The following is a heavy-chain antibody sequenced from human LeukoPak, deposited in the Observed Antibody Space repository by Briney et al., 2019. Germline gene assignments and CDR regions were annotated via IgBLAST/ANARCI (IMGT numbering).Heavy chain of an antibody. CDR2: ISSSSSYT. V-gene: IGHV3-11*06. CDR1: GFTFSDYY. D-gene: IGHD3-9*01. CDR3: ATGGASIFLDAFDM. Sequence: PGGSLRLSCAASGFTFSDYYMSWIRQAPGKGLEWVSYISSSSSYTNYADSVKGRFTISRDNSNNTLYLQMSSLRAEDTAVYFCATGGASIFLDAFDMWGQGTMVTVSS. J-gene: IGHJ3*02.